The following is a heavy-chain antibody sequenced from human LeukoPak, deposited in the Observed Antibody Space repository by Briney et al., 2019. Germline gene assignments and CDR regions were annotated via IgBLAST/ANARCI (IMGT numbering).Heavy chain of an antibody. CDR1: GGPISSYY. V-gene: IGHV4-59*01. Sequence: PSETLSLTCTVSGGPISSYYWSWIRQPPGKGLEWIGYIYYSGSTNYNPSLKSRVTISVDTSKNQFSLKLSSVTAADTAVYYCARDRGSGWYGYWGQGTLVTVSS. CDR2: IYYSGST. D-gene: IGHD6-19*01. CDR3: ARDRGSGWYGY. J-gene: IGHJ4*02.